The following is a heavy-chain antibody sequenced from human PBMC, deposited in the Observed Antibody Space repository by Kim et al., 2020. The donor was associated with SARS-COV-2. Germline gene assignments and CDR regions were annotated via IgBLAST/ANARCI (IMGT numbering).Heavy chain of an antibody. CDR2: IKNKPTGGTT. J-gene: IGHJ3*01. CDR1: AFTLNNVW. V-gene: IGHV3-15*01. CDR3: TTFNRQNAFDV. Sequence: GGSLRPSCAASAFTLNNVWMNWVRQPPGKGLEWLGVIKNKPTGGTTHFAALVEGRFTISRDDSKNMLYLQINSLKTEDTAVYYCTTFNRQNAFDVLGRGT.